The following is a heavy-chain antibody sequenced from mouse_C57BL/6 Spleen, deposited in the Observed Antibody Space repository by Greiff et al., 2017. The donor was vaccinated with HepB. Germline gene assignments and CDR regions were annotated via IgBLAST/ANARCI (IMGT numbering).Heavy chain of an antibody. J-gene: IGHJ1*03. V-gene: IGHV1-26*01. CDR1: GYTFTDYY. CDR3: ARLDYGSSYGYFDV. CDR2: INPNNGGT. Sequence: EVQLQQSGPELVKPGASVKISCKASGYTFTDYYMNWVKQSHGKSLEWIGDINPNNGGTSYNQKFKGKATLTVDKSSSTAYTELRSLTSEDSAVYYCARLDYGSSYGYFDVWGTGTTVTVSS. D-gene: IGHD1-1*01.